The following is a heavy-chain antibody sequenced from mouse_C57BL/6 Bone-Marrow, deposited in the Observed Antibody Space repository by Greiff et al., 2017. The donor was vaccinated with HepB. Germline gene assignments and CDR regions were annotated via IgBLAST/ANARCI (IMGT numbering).Heavy chain of an antibody. CDR2: IRNKANGYTT. CDR1: GFTFTDYY. CDR3: ARYPLLLRSPYFDV. D-gene: IGHD1-1*01. V-gene: IGHV7-3*01. J-gene: IGHJ1*03. Sequence: EVQRVESGGGLVQPGGSLSLSCAASGFTFTDYYMSWVRQPPGKALEWLGFIRNKANGYTTEYSASVKGRFTISRDNSQSILYLQMNALRAEDSATYYCARYPLLLRSPYFDVWVTGTTVTVSS.